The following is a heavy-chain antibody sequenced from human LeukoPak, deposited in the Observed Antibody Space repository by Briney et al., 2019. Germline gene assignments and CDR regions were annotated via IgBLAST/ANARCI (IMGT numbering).Heavy chain of an antibody. CDR2: IYYSGGT. J-gene: IGHJ6*02. V-gene: IGHV4-39*01. CDR3: ARHIDYDILTGYSDYGMDV. CDR1: GGSISSSSYY. D-gene: IGHD3-9*01. Sequence: PSETLSLTCTVSGGSISSSSYYWGWIRQPPGKGLEWIGSIYYSGGTYYNPSLKSRVTISVDTSKNQFSLKLSSVTAADTAVYYCARHIDYDILTGYSDYGMDVWGQGTTVTVSS.